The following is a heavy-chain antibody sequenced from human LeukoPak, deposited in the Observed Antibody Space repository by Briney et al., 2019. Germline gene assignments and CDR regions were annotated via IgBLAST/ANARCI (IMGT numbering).Heavy chain of an antibody. CDR1: GYTFTSYG. Sequence: ASVKVSCKASGYTFTSYGISWVRQAPGQGLEWMGWISAYNGNTNYAQKLQGRVTMTTDTSTSTAYMELSSLRSEDTAVYYCAREGLEMATTAIGAFDIWGQGTMVTVSS. CDR2: ISAYNGNT. V-gene: IGHV1-18*01. D-gene: IGHD5-24*01. CDR3: AREGLEMATTAIGAFDI. J-gene: IGHJ3*02.